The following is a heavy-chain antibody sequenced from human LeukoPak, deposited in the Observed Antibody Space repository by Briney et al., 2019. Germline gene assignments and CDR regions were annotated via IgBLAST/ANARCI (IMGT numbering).Heavy chain of an antibody. V-gene: IGHV4-59*08. CDR1: GGSISSYY. D-gene: IGHD2-21*02. CDR3: ARHPPHVVVTALRSFDI. J-gene: IGHJ3*02. CDR2: IYYSGST. Sequence: SETLSLTCTVSGGSISSYYWSWIRQPPGKGLEWIGYIYYSGSTNYNPSLKSRVTMSVDTSKNHFSLKLSSVTAADTAVYYCARHPPHVVVTALRSFDIWGQGTMVTVSS.